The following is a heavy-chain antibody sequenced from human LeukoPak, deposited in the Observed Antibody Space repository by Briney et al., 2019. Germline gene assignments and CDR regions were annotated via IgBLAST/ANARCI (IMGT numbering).Heavy chain of an antibody. CDR2: IYASGST. V-gene: IGHV4-4*07. CDR1: GGSISNYY. CDR3: ARESGYYDILTGYYEGGFDY. J-gene: IGHJ4*02. Sequence: SETLSLTCTVSGGSISNYYRSWIRQPAGMGLEWIGRIYASGSTNYNPSLKSRVTMSVDTSNNQFSLNLSSVTAEDTAVYYCARESGYYDILTGYYEGGFDYWGQGTLVTVSS. D-gene: IGHD3-9*01.